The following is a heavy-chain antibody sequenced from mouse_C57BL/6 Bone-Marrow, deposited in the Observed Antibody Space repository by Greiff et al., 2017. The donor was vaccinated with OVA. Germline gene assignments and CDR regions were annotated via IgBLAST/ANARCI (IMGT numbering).Heavy chain of an antibody. J-gene: IGHJ2*01. V-gene: IGHV1-50*01. D-gene: IGHD4-1*01. CDR1: GYTFTSYW. Sequence: QVQLQQPGAELVKPGASVKLSCKASGYTFTSYWMQWVKQRPGQGLEWIGEIDPSDSYTNYNQKFKGKATLTVDTSSSTAYMQLSSLTSEDSAVYYCARLGLVYYFDYWGQGTTLTVSS. CDR2: IDPSDSYT. CDR3: ARLGLVYYFDY.